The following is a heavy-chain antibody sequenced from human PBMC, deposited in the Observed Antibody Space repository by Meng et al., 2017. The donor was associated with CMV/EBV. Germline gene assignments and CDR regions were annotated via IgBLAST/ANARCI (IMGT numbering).Heavy chain of an antibody. CDR3: AGSRPGGGACDY. D-gene: IGHD3-16*01. J-gene: IGHJ4*02. CDR1: GASIQNYD. V-gene: IGHV4-4*07. Sequence: QAQITEPGPGLGKPSEPLPLTCIVSGASIQNYDRNWVRQPAGQGLEWIGLIQVVGHTVYNPSLKSRVTVSLAASKSQVSLTLNSVTAADTATYYCAGSRPGGGACDYWGQGILVTVSS. CDR2: IQVVGHT.